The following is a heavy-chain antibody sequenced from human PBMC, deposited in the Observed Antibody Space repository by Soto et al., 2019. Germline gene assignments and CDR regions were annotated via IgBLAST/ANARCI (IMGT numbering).Heavy chain of an antibody. V-gene: IGHV3-30*18. CDR1: GFTFSSYG. J-gene: IGHJ2*01. CDR2: ISYDGRNK. D-gene: IGHD6-19*01. Sequence: QVQLVESGGGVVQPGRSLRLSCAASGFTFSSYGIHWVRQAPGKGLEWVAVISYDGRNKNYADSVKGRFTISREYLQMNNLRAEDTAAYYCAKDGGEWLLLNWYFDLWGRGTLVTVSS. CDR3: AKDGGEWLLLNWYFDL.